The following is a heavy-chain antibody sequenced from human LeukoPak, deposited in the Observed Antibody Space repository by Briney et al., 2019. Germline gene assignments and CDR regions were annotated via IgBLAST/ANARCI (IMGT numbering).Heavy chain of an antibody. V-gene: IGHV3-23*01. J-gene: IGHJ4*02. CDR1: GLTFSSYA. Sequence: GGSLGLSGPASGLTFSSYAMSWVRQAPGKGREWVSAISGSGFSTYYADSVKGRFTISRDNSKNTLYLQMNSLRAEDTAVYYCAKRDSGGFIDYWGQGTLVTVSS. CDR3: AKRDSGGFIDY. D-gene: IGHD3-22*01. CDR2: ISGSGFST.